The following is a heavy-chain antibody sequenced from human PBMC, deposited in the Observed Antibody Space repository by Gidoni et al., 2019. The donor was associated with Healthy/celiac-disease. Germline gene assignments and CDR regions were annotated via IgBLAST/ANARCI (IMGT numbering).Heavy chain of an antibody. J-gene: IGHJ6*02. V-gene: IGHV3-33*01. CDR1: GFTFSSYG. Sequence: QVQLVESGGGVVQPGRSLRLPCAESGFTFSSYGMHWVRQAPGQGLEWVAVIGYDGSNKYYADSVKGRFTISRDNSKNTLYLQMNSLRAEDTAVYYCARGTRRMDVWGQGTTVTVSS. D-gene: IGHD2-2*01. CDR2: IGYDGSNK. CDR3: ARGTRRMDV.